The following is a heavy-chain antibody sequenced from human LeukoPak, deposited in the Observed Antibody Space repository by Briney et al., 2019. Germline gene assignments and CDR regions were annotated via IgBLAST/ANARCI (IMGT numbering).Heavy chain of an antibody. CDR2: IYYSGST. D-gene: IGHD3-10*01. Sequence: SETLSLTCTVSGGSISSYYWSWIRQPPGKGLEWIGYIYYSGSTNYNPSLKSRVTISVDTSKNQFSLKLSSVTAADTAVYYCARARALLWFGELSWFDPWGQGTLVTVSS. CDR1: GGSISSYY. CDR3: ARARALLWFGELSWFDP. V-gene: IGHV4-59*01. J-gene: IGHJ5*02.